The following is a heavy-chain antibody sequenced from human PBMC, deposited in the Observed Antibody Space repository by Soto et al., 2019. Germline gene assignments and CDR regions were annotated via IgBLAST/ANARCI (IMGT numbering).Heavy chain of an antibody. Sequence: SETLSLTCAVSGGSISSGGYSWSWIRQPPGKGLEWIGEINHSGSTNYNPSLKSRVTISVDTSKNQFSLKLSSVTAADTAVYYCARELNYYDSSGYYYGMDVWGQGTTVTVSS. CDR2: INHSGST. CDR1: GGSISSGGYS. D-gene: IGHD3-22*01. CDR3: ARELNYYDSSGYYYGMDV. J-gene: IGHJ6*02. V-gene: IGHV4-34*01.